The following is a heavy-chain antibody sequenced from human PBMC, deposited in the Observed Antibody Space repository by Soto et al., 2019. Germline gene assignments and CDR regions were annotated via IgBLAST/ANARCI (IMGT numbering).Heavy chain of an antibody. J-gene: IGHJ6*02. CDR1: GYTFTGYY. Sequence: GASVKVSCKASGYTFTGYYMHWVRQAPGQGLEWMGWINPNSGGTNYAQKFQGRVTMTRDTSISTAYMELSRLRSDDTAVYYCARHLVRGVIPADYYYGMDVWGQGTTVTV. D-gene: IGHD3-10*02. CDR2: INPNSGGT. V-gene: IGHV1-2*02. CDR3: ARHLVRGVIPADYYYGMDV.